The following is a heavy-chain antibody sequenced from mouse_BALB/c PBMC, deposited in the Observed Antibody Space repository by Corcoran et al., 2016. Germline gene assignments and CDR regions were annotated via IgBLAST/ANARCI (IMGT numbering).Heavy chain of an antibody. CDR1: GFSLSTSGMG. V-gene: IGHV8-12*01. CDR3: AIYYGNYDWFAY. CDR2: IYWDDDK. D-gene: IGHD2-1*01. J-gene: IGHJ3*01. Sequence: QVTLKESGPGILQPSQTLSLTCSFSGFSLSTSGMGLSWIRQPSGKGLEWLAHIYWDDDKRYNPSLKSRLTISKDTSRNQVFLKITSVDTADTATYYCAIYYGNYDWFAYWGQGTLVTVSA.